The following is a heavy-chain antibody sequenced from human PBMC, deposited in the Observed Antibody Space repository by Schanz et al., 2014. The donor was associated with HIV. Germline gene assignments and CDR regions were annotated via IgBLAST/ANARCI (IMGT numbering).Heavy chain of an antibody. CDR2: ISSTSAHI. CDR3: SKATSGSRGWYTGSD. CDR1: GFNFNNYA. V-gene: IGHV3-23*01. D-gene: IGHD6-19*01. J-gene: IGHJ4*02. Sequence: EVQLLESGGGLEQPGGSLRLSCAASGFNFNNYAMTWVRQAPGKGLEWVSFISSTSAHIYYADSVKGRVTISRDNSKNILYLQMNSLRAEDTALYYCSKATSGSRGWYTGSDWGQGTLVTVSS.